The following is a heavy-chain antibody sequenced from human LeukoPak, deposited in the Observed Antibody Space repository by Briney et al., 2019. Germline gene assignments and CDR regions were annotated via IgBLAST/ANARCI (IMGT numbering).Heavy chain of an antibody. D-gene: IGHD2-15*01. CDR1: GFTFSSYW. CDR3: ARDRGYCSGGSCYLNWFDP. Sequence: GGSLILSCAASGFTFSSYWMHWVRQAPGKGLVWVSHINTDGSSRSHADSVKGRFTISRDNAKNTLYLQMNSLRAEDTAVYYCARDRGYCSGGSCYLNWFDPWGQGTLVTVSS. V-gene: IGHV3-74*01. J-gene: IGHJ5*02. CDR2: INTDGSSR.